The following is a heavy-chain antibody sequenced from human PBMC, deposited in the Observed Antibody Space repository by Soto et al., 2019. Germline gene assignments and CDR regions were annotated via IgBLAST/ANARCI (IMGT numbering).Heavy chain of an antibody. CDR3: TRGKAIMITFGGVIVTHRGFDP. CDR1: GFTFGDYA. V-gene: IGHV3-49*03. J-gene: IGHJ5*02. Sequence: GGSLRLSCTASGFTFGDYAMSWFRQAPGKGLEWVGFIRSKAYGGTTEYAASVKGRFTISRDDSKSIAYLQMNSLKTEETAVYYCTRGKAIMITFGGVIVTHRGFDPWGQGTLVTVSS. D-gene: IGHD3-16*02. CDR2: IRSKAYGGTT.